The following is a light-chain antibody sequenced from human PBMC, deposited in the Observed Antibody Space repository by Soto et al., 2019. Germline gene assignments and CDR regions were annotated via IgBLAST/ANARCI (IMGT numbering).Light chain of an antibody. CDR3: QHYGTSPFT. V-gene: IGKV3-20*01. Sequence: ELVLTQSPGTLSLSPGERATLSCRASQSIASSYLAWYQQRPGQAPRLLVAGTSTRATGIPDRFGGSGSGTDFTLTSSRLEPADFAVYYCQHYGTSPFTFGPGTKVHIK. J-gene: IGKJ3*01. CDR1: QSIASSY. CDR2: GTS.